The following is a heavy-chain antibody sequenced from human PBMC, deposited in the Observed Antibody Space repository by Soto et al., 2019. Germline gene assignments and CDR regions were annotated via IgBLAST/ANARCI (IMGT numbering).Heavy chain of an antibody. V-gene: IGHV1-2*04. CDR1: GYTFTGYY. CDR2: INPNSGGT. Sequence: GASVKVSCKASGYTFTGYYMHWVRQAPGQGLEWMGWINPNSGGTNYAQKFQGWVTMTRDTSISTAYMELSRLRSDDTAVYYCARGDSSWYIYGSWGAPSYGMDVWGQGTTVTVSS. CDR3: ARGDSSWYIYGSWGAPSYGMDV. J-gene: IGHJ6*02. D-gene: IGHD6-13*01.